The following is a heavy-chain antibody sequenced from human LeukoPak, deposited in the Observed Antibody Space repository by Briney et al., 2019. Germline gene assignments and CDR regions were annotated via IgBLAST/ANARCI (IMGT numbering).Heavy chain of an antibody. Sequence: PGGSLRLSCAASGFTFSNYGMHWIRQAPGKGLEWVAFIRYGGSNKYYADSVKGRFTISRDNSKNTLYLQMNSLRAEDTAVYYCAKDEGIAARFSFDYWGQGTRVTVSS. D-gene: IGHD6-6*01. CDR1: GFTFSNYG. CDR3: AKDEGIAARFSFDY. CDR2: IRYGGSNK. V-gene: IGHV3-30*02. J-gene: IGHJ4*02.